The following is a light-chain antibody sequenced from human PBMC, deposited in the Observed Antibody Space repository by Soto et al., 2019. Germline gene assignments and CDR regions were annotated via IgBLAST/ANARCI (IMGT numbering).Light chain of an antibody. CDR3: QQRRNWPLT. CDR2: EAS. J-gene: IGKJ4*01. Sequence: IVVAESLATLASSPWDRATLTWRASQSVSSYLAWYQQKPGQAPRLLIYEASNRSTGIPARFSGSGSGTDFTLTISSLVPQDFAVYYCQQRRNWPLTFGGGTKVDI. CDR1: QSVSSY. V-gene: IGKV3-11*01.